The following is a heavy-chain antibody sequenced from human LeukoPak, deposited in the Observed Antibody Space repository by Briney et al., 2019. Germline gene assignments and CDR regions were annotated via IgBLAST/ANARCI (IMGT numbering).Heavy chain of an antibody. D-gene: IGHD3-22*01. CDR3: AKGEYDSSGWSFDY. J-gene: IGHJ4*02. Sequence: GRSLRLSCAASGFTFGSYGMHWVRQAPGKGLEWVAVISYDGSNKYYADSVKGQFTISRDNSKNTLYLQMNSLRAEDTAVYYCAKGEYDSSGWSFDYWGQGTLVTVSS. CDR2: ISYDGSNK. CDR1: GFTFGSYG. V-gene: IGHV3-30*18.